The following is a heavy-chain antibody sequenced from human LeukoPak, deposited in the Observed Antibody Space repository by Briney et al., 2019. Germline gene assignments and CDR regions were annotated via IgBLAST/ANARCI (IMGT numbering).Heavy chain of an antibody. CDR1: GYTFTSYY. J-gene: IGHJ4*02. CDR2: INPSGGST. Sequence: ASVKVSCKASGYTFTSYYMHWVRQAPGQGLEWMGIINPSGGSTSYAQKFQGRVTMTRDTSTSTVYMELSSLRSEDTAVYYCARELWQGIVVVPAALDYWGREPWSPSPQ. D-gene: IGHD2-2*01. CDR3: ARELWQGIVVVPAALDY. V-gene: IGHV1-46*01.